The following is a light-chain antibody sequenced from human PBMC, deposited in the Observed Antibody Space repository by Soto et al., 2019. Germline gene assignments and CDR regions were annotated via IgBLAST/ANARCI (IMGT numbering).Light chain of an antibody. Sequence: QSALTQPASVSGSPGQSITISCTGTSSDVGGYNYVSCNQQHPGIPPKLLIYGVTNRPSGVSTRFSGSKSGNTASLTISGLQAEDEADYHCSSYTSASTLLYLFGTGTKLTVL. J-gene: IGLJ1*01. CDR2: GVT. CDR1: SSDVGGYNY. CDR3: SSYTSASTLLYL. V-gene: IGLV2-14*01.